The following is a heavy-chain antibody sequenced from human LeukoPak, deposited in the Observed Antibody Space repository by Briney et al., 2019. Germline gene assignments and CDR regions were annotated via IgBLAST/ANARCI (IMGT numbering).Heavy chain of an antibody. CDR1: EFAFSTYN. J-gene: IGHJ4*02. D-gene: IGHD4-23*01. Sequence: GGSLRLSCAASEFAFSTYNMNWVRQAPGKGLEWVSYIGTGSSTTYYADSVKGRFTISRDNVENSLYLQMNSLRDEDTAVYYCARVAAGYSVNYFDYWGQGTLVTVSS. CDR3: ARVAAGYSVNYFDY. CDR2: IGTGSSTT. V-gene: IGHV3-48*02.